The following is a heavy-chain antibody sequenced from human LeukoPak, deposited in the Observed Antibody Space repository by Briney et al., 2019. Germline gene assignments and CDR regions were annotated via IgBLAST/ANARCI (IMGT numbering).Heavy chain of an antibody. CDR1: GFTFSSYW. J-gene: IGHJ4*02. Sequence: GGSLRLSCAASGFTFSSYWMHWVRQAPGKGLGWVSRINSDGSSTSYADSVKGRFTISRDNAKNTLYLQMNSLRAEDTAVYYCARISTVTTGYWGQGTLVTVSS. D-gene: IGHD4-11*01. CDR3: ARISTVTTGY. V-gene: IGHV3-74*01. CDR2: INSDGSST.